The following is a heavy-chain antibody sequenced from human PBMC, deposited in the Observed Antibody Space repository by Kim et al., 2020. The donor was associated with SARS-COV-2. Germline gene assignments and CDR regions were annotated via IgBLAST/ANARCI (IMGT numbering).Heavy chain of an antibody. D-gene: IGHD2-15*01. CDR1: GGTFSSYA. Sequence: SVKVSCKASGGTFSSYAISWVRQAPGQGLEWMGRIIPILGIANYAQKFQGRVTITADKSTSTAYMELSSLRSEDTAVYYCASLRSWGSPVNAFDIWGQGTMVTVSS. V-gene: IGHV1-69*04. CDR3: ASLRSWGSPVNAFDI. CDR2: IIPILGIA. J-gene: IGHJ3*02.